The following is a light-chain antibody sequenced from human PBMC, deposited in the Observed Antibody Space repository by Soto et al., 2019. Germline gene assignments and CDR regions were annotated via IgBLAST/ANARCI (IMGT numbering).Light chain of an antibody. Sequence: QTVVTQSPSASASLGASVKLTCTLSSGHSSYAIAWHQQQPQKGPRYLMKLDSDGSHSKGDGIPDRFSGSSSGAERYLTISSLQSEDEADYYCQTWGTGIEVFGGVTKLTVL. J-gene: IGLJ2*01. CDR3: QTWGTGIEV. CDR1: SGHSSYA. CDR2: LDSDGSH. V-gene: IGLV4-69*01.